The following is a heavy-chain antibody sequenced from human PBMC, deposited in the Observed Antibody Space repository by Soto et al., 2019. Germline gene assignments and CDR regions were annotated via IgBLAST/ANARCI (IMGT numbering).Heavy chain of an antibody. CDR2: ISYDGSNK. CDR1: GFTFSSYG. Sequence: QVQLVESGGGVVQPERSLRLSCAASGFTFSSYGMHWVRQAPGKGLEWVAVISYDGSNKYYADSVKGRFTISRDNSKNTLYLQMNSLRAEDTAVYYCAKDVRMGFGGTLDYWGQGTLVTVSS. V-gene: IGHV3-30*18. J-gene: IGHJ4*02. D-gene: IGHD1-1*01. CDR3: AKDVRMGFGGTLDY.